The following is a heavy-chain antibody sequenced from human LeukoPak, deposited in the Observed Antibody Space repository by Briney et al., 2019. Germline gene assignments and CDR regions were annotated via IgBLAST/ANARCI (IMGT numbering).Heavy chain of an antibody. Sequence: ASAKVSCKASGYTFTSYDFNWVRQATGQRPEWMGWMSPNSGDTGYAQKFQDRVTMTRDTSISTAYMELSSLRSDDTAVYYCARGPPNWGYDYWGPGTLVTVSS. CDR2: MSPNSGDT. D-gene: IGHD7-27*01. CDR3: ARGPPNWGYDY. CDR1: GYTFTSYD. V-gene: IGHV1-8*01. J-gene: IGHJ4*02.